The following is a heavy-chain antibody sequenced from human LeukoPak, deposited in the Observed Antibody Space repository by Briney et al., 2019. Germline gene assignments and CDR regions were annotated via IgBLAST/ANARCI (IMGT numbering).Heavy chain of an antibody. Sequence: TGGSLRLSCAASGFTFSSYSMNWVRQAPGKGLEWVSSISSSSSYIYYADSVKGRFTISRDNAKNSLYLQMNSLRAEDTALYYCASVDYYGLGTYYNDVDYWGQGTLVTVSS. V-gene: IGHV3-21*01. D-gene: IGHD3-10*01. CDR1: GFTFSSYS. CDR2: ISSSSSYI. CDR3: ASVDYYGLGTYYNDVDY. J-gene: IGHJ4*02.